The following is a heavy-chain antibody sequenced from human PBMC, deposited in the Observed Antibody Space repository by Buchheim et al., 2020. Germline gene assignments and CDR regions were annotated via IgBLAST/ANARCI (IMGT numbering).Heavy chain of an antibody. Sequence: QVQLQQWGAGLLKPSETLSLTCAVYVGSFSGYYWSWIRQPPGKGLEWIGEINHSGRTNYNPSLKSRVTISVDTYKNQFSLKLSSVTAADTAVYYCARGYCSSTSCYYYYGMDVWGQGTT. CDR3: ARGYCSSTSCYYYYGMDV. D-gene: IGHD2-2*01. CDR2: INHSGRT. J-gene: IGHJ6*02. V-gene: IGHV4-34*01. CDR1: VGSFSGYY.